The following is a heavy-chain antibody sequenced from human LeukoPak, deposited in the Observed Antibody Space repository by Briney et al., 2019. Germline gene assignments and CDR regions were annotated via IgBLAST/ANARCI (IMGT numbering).Heavy chain of an antibody. V-gene: IGHV3-7*05. J-gene: IGHJ6*02. CDR1: GFTFSSYW. D-gene: IGHD5-18*01. CDR3: ARDGGYSYGNYYYYGMDV. Sequence: GGSLRLSCAASGFTFSSYWMSWVRQAPGKGPEWVANIKQDGSEKYYVDSVKGRFTISRDNAKNSLYLQMNSLRAEDTAVYYCARDGGYSYGNYYYYGMDVWGQGTTVTVSS. CDR2: IKQDGSEK.